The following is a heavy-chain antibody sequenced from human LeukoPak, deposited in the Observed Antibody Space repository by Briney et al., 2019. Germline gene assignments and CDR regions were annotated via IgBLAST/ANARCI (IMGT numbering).Heavy chain of an antibody. Sequence: GGSLRLSSAASGFTFRSYAMHWVRQAPGKGLEWVAVISDDGSRQHYADFLEGRITISRDNSKNTVSLQMSSLRTEDTAVYFCAREQSGDGWSGFDYWGQGTLVTVSS. CDR3: AREQSGDGWSGFDY. V-gene: IGHV3-30*15. CDR1: GFTFRSYA. J-gene: IGHJ4*02. CDR2: ISDDGSRQ. D-gene: IGHD6-19*01.